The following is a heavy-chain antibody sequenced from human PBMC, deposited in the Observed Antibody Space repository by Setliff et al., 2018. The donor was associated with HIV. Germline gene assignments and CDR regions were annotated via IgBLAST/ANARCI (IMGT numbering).Heavy chain of an antibody. J-gene: IGHJ4*02. CDR3: ARERGIAAAGTGY. Sequence: SVKVSCKSSGGTFTSHVFSWVRQAPGQGLQWMGGIIPMRNIAKYAQQFQDRVTMTADKSTTTAYMELRSLTSEDTAVYYCARERGIAAAGTGYWGQGTLVTVSS. V-gene: IGHV1-69*10. CDR2: IIPMRNIA. D-gene: IGHD6-13*01. CDR1: GGTFTSHV.